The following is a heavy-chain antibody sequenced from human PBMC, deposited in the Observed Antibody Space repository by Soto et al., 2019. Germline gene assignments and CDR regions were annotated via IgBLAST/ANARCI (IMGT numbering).Heavy chain of an antibody. CDR3: ARVSSSSSTIDY. CDR2: IIPIFGTA. Sequence: ASVKVSCKASGGTFSSYAISWVRQAPGQGLEWMGGIIPIFGTANYAQKFQGRVTITADESTSTAYMELSSLRSEDTAVYYCARVSSSSSTIDYWGQGTLVTVSS. V-gene: IGHV1-69*13. CDR1: GGTFSSYA. D-gene: IGHD6-13*01. J-gene: IGHJ4*02.